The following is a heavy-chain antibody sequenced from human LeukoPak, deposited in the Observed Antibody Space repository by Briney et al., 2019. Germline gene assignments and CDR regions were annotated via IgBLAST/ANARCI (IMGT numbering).Heavy chain of an antibody. CDR1: GGSISSSSYY. Sequence: KPSGTLSLTCTVSGGSISSSSYYWGWIRQPPGKGLEWIGSIYYSGSTYYNPSLKSRVTISVDTSKNQFSLKLSSVTAADTAVYYCASRYSSSSRLGFDPWGQGTLVTVSS. D-gene: IGHD6-19*01. V-gene: IGHV4-39*01. J-gene: IGHJ5*02. CDR3: ASRYSSSSRLGFDP. CDR2: IYYSGST.